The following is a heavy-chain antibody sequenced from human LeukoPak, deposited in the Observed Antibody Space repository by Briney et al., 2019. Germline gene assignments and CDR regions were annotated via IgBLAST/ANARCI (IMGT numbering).Heavy chain of an antibody. J-gene: IGHJ4*02. CDR3: AREYCSSTSCYLFDY. D-gene: IGHD2-2*01. Sequence: SSETLSLTCTVSGYSISSGNYWGWIRQPPGKGLEWIGSIYHSGSTYYNPSLKSRVTISVDTSKNQFSLKLSSVTAADTAVYYCAREYCSSTSCYLFDYWGQGTLVTVSS. V-gene: IGHV4-38-2*02. CDR1: GYSISSGNY. CDR2: IYHSGST.